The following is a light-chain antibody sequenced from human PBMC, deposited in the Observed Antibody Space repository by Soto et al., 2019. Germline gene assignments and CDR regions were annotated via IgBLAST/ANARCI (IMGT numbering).Light chain of an antibody. CDR2: GAS. CDR1: ESVSDN. J-gene: IGKJ2*01. Sequence: DIGMTQSPATLSVSPGETATLSCRASESVSDNLAWHQQTPGQAPRLLIYGASTRATDIPARFSGSGSGTEFTLTISTLQSEDFAIYSCQQDHHSPPSTFGQGTKLEIK. CDR3: QQDHHSPPST. V-gene: IGKV3D-15*01.